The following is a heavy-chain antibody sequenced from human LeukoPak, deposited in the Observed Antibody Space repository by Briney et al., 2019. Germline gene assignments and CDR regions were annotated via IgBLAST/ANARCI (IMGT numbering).Heavy chain of an antibody. CDR2: IYYSGST. J-gene: IGHJ3*02. CDR3: AREFGGLLPDDAFDI. D-gene: IGHD2-15*01. V-gene: IGHV4-30-4*08. Sequence: SETLSLTCTVSGGSISSGDYYWSWIRQPPGKGLEWIGYIYYSGSTYYNPSLKSRVTISVDTSKNQFSLKLSSVTAADTAVYYCAREFGGLLPDDAFDIWGQGTMVTVSS. CDR1: GGSISSGDYY.